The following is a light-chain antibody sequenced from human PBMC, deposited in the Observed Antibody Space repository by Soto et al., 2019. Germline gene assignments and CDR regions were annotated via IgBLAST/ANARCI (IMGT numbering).Light chain of an antibody. CDR1: GSNIGSNT. Sequence: QSVLTQPPSASGTPGQRVSISCSGSGSNIGSNTVNWYHHLPGAAPKLLIYRDNQRPSGVPDRFSGSKSGTSASLAIRGLQFEDEADYYCAAWDDNLDGFVFGTGTKVTVL. J-gene: IGLJ1*01. CDR2: RDN. V-gene: IGLV1-44*01. CDR3: AAWDDNLDGFV.